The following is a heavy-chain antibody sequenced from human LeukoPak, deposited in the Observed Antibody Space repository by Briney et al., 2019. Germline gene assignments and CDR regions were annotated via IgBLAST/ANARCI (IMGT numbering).Heavy chain of an antibody. Sequence: GGSLRLSCTASGFTFGDYAMTWVRQAPGKGLEWVGFIASKTYGGTAEYAASVKGRFTISRDDSKSIAYLQMNGLKTEDTAVYFCSRDQVPYYWGQGTLVTVSS. J-gene: IGHJ4*02. CDR3: SRDQVPYY. V-gene: IGHV3-49*04. CDR2: IASKTYGGTA. CDR1: GFTFGDYA.